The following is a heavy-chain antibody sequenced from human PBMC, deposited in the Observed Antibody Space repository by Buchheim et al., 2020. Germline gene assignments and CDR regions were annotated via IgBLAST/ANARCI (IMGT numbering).Heavy chain of an antibody. V-gene: IGHV4-39*01. CDR3: ARHYNSGWSLGY. CDR2: IYYSGST. D-gene: IGHD6-19*01. Sequence: QLQLQESGPGLVKPSETLSLTCTVSGGSIRSSNYYWGWIRQPPGKGLEWIGSIYYSGSTYYNLSIKSRVTMSVDTSKNQFSLNVRSVTAADTAVYYCARHYNSGWSLGYWGPGTL. J-gene: IGHJ4*02. CDR1: GGSIRSSNYY.